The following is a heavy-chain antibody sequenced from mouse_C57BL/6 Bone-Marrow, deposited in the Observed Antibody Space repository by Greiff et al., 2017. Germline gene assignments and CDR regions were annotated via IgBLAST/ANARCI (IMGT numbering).Heavy chain of an antibody. J-gene: IGHJ3*01. CDR2: IDPNSGGT. D-gene: IGHD1-1*01. CDR1: GYTFTSYW. V-gene: IGHV1-72*01. Sequence: QVQLQQPGAELVKPGASVKLSCKASGYTFTSYWMNWVKQRPGRGLEWIGRIDPNSGGTTYNEKFKSKATLTVDKPSSTAYMQLSSLTSEYSSVYYCARGDYYGSSPAWFAYWGQGTLVTVSA. CDR3: ARGDYYGSSPAWFAY.